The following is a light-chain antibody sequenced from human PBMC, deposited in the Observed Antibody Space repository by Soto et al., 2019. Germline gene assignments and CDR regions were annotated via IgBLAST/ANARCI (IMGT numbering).Light chain of an antibody. V-gene: IGLV2-14*01. CDR3: SSYTSRDNRV. CDR1: SSDVGGYNF. CDR2: EVT. Sequence: QSVLTQPASMSGSPGQSITISCTGTSSDVGGYNFVSWYQQHPDKAPKLMLYEVTKRPSGVSDRFSGSKSGNTASLTISGLQTEDEADYYCSSYTSRDNRVFGTGTKVTVL. J-gene: IGLJ1*01.